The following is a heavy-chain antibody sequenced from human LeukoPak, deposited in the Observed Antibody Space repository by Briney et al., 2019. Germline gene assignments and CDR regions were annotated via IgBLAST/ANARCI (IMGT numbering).Heavy chain of an antibody. J-gene: IGHJ3*02. CDR3: ARGLTIVVVPAASIDAFDI. CDR2: IIPIFGTA. D-gene: IGHD2-2*01. V-gene: IGHV1-69*05. CDR1: GGTFSIYA. Sequence: GASVKVFCKASGGTFSIYAIGWVRQAPGQGLEWMGGIIPIFGTANYAQKFQDRVTITTDESTSTAYMELSSLRSEDTAVYYCARGLTIVVVPAASIDAFDIWGQGTMVTVSS.